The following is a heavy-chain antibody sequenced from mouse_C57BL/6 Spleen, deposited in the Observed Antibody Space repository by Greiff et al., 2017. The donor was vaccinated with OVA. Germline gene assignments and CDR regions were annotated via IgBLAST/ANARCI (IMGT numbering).Heavy chain of an antibody. CDR1: GFSLTSYG. Sequence: QVQLQQSGPGLVQPSPCLSITCTVSGFSLTSYGVHWVRQPPGKGLEWLGVIWSGGSTDYNAAFISRLSISKDNSKSQVFFKMNSLQADDTAIYYCAKNQYDYDYAMDYWGQGTSVTVSS. CDR2: IWSGGST. CDR3: AKNQYDYDYAMDY. D-gene: IGHD2-4*01. J-gene: IGHJ4*01. V-gene: IGHV2-4*01.